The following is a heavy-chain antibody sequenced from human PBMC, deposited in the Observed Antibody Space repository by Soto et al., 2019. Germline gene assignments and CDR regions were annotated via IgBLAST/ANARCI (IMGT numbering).Heavy chain of an antibody. CDR1: GGSISSYY. CDR3: ARDYDFWSGYYMSLGLGEYYYGMDV. V-gene: IGHV4-4*07. D-gene: IGHD3-3*01. Sequence: PSETLSLTCTVSGGSISSYYWSWIRQPAGKGLEWIGRIYTSGSTNYNPSLKSRVTMSVDTSKNQFSLKLSSVTAADTAVYYCARDYDFWSGYYMSLGLGEYYYGMDVWGQGTTDTVSS. CDR2: IYTSGST. J-gene: IGHJ6*02.